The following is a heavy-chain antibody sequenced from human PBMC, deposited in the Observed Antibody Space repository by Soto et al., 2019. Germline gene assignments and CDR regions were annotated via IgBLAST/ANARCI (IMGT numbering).Heavy chain of an antibody. CDR3: VKDLDDSSAQVLG. CDR1: GFTFSSYA. Sequence: GGSLRLSCSASGFTFSSYAMHWVRQAPGKGLEYVSAISSNGGSTYYADSVKGRFTISRDNSKNTLYLQMSSLRAEDTAVYYCVKDLDDSSAQVLGWGQGTLVTVSS. J-gene: IGHJ4*02. CDR2: ISSNGGST. V-gene: IGHV3-64D*08. D-gene: IGHD3-22*01.